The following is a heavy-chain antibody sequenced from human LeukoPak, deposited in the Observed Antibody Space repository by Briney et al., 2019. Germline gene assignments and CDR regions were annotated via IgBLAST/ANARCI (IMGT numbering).Heavy chain of an antibody. CDR1: GGSISSSSYC. Sequence: SETLSLTCTVSGGSISSSSYCWGWIRQPPGKGLEWIGSIYYSGSTYYNPSLKSRVTISVDTSKNQFSLKLSSVTAADTAVYYCARVFITMIVSYWGQGTLVTVSS. V-gene: IGHV4-39*07. CDR2: IYYSGST. D-gene: IGHD3-22*01. J-gene: IGHJ4*02. CDR3: ARVFITMIVSY.